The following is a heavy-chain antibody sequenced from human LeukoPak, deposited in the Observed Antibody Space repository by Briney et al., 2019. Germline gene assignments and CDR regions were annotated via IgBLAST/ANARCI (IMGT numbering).Heavy chain of an antibody. V-gene: IGHV4-28*05. J-gene: IGHJ1*01. CDR3: ARNASRGFFND. CDR1: GHSIANTYY. CDR2: IHHSGSI. Sequence: SETLSLTCTVSGHSIANTYYWGWIRQSPGKGLEWIGSIHHSGSIFESGSTHYSPSLRSRVAVSADPAKNQISLTLRSVTAADTAVYFCARNASRGFFNDWGQGILVTVSS. D-gene: IGHD2-2*01.